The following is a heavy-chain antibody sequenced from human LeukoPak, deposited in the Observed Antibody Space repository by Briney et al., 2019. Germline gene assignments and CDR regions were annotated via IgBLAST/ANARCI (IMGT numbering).Heavy chain of an antibody. CDR3: ARRDVDTAMPLDY. D-gene: IGHD5-18*01. CDR1: GFTFSSHG. J-gene: IGHJ4*02. CDR2: ISGSGAST. V-gene: IGHV3-23*01. Sequence: QTGGSLRLSCAASGFTFSSHGMSWVRQPPGKGPEWISAISGSGASTYYADSVKGRFTISRDNAKNSLYLQMNSLRAEDTAVYYCARRDVDTAMPLDYWGQGTLVTVSS.